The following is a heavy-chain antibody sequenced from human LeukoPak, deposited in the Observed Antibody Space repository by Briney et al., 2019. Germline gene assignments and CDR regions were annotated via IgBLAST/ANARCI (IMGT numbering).Heavy chain of an antibody. D-gene: IGHD3-10*01. CDR2: IIPILGIA. CDR3: AAYGSGSYYNDYFDY. Sequence: SVKVSCKASGGTFSSYAISWVRQAPGQGLEWMGRIIPILGIANYAQKFQGRVTITADKSTSTAYMELSSLRSEDTAVYYCAAYGSGSYYNDYFDYWGQGTLVTVSS. CDR1: GGTFSSYA. J-gene: IGHJ4*02. V-gene: IGHV1-69*04.